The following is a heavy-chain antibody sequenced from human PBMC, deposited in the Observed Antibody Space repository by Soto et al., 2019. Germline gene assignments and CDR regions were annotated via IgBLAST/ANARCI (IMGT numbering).Heavy chain of an antibody. Sequence: HGESLKISCKGSGYSFTSYWIGWVRQMPGKGLEWMGIIYPGDSDTRYSPSFQGQVTISADKSTSTAYLQWSSLKASDTAMYYCARNLPTHSSSWYHRPGNFDYWGQGTLVTVSS. D-gene: IGHD6-13*01. J-gene: IGHJ4*02. CDR2: IYPGDSDT. CDR1: GYSFTSYW. V-gene: IGHV5-51*01. CDR3: ARNLPTHSSSWYHRPGNFDY.